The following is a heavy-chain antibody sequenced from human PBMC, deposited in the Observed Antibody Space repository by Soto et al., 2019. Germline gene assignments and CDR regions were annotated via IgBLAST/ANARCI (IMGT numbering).Heavy chain of an antibody. J-gene: IGHJ3*02. CDR2: INPSGGST. CDR1: GYTFTSYY. V-gene: IGHV1-46*01. Sequence: QVQLVQSGAEVKKPGASVKVSCKASGYTFTSYYMHWVRQAPGQGLEWMGIINPSGGSTSYAQKFQGRVTXXRXTXXSTVYMELSGLRSEDTAVYYCARDGYSSAGGAFDIWGQGTMVTVSS. CDR3: ARDGYSSAGGAFDI. D-gene: IGHD6-19*01.